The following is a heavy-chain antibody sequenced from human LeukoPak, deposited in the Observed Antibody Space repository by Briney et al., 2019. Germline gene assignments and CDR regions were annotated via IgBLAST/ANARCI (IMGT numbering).Heavy chain of an antibody. CDR1: GYTLTELS. CDR3: ARDHVGHRSAAGTTILPAVDY. V-gene: IGHV1-24*01. CDR2: FDPEDGET. Sequence: ASVKVSCKVSGYTLTELSMHWVRQAPGKGLEWMGGFDPEDGETIYAQKFQGRVTMTEDTSTDTAYMELSSLRSEDTAVYYCARDHVGHRSAAGTTILPAVDYWGQGTLVTVSS. D-gene: IGHD6-13*01. J-gene: IGHJ4*02.